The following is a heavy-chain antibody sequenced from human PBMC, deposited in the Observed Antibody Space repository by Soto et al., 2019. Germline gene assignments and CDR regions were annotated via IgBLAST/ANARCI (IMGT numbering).Heavy chain of an antibody. CDR3: ARGLRPLCSTTTCHPADVV. V-gene: IGHV4-61*01. CDR2: IHYRGST. CDR1: GASVSSGTHF. J-gene: IGHJ6*02. Sequence: QVQLQESGPGLVKPSETLSLTCTVSGASVSSGTHFWSWIRQPPGKGLEWIGNIHYRGSTSYNPSLRGRVTISLDMSKNQFSLKVTSVTAAATAVYFCARGLRPLCSTTTCHPADVVWGQGTTVTVSS. D-gene: IGHD2-21*01.